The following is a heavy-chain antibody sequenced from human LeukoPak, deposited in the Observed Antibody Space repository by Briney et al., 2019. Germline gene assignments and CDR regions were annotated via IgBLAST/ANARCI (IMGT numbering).Heavy chain of an antibody. CDR1: GFTVSSNY. D-gene: IGHD3-22*01. J-gene: IGHJ3*02. CDR2: IYSGGST. V-gene: IGHV3-53*01. Sequence: GGSLRLSCAASGFTVSSNYMSWVRQAPGKGLEWVSVIYSGGSTYYPDSVKGRFTISRDNSKNTLYLQMNRLRAEDTAVYYCARSYDSSGYTPEFAFDIWGQGTMVTVSS. CDR3: ARSYDSSGYTPEFAFDI.